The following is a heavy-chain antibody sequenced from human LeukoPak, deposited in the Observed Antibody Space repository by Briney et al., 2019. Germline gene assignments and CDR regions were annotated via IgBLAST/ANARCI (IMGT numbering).Heavy chain of an antibody. CDR3: ARDWTVTTLGAFDI. CDR2: MNQDGSGK. Sequence: PGGSLRLSCAASGFTFSSYAMSWVRQAPGKGLEWVANMNQDGSGKYYVDSVKGRFTISRDNAKNSLYLQMNSLRAEDTAVYYCARDWTVTTLGAFDIWGQGTMVTVSS. V-gene: IGHV3-7*01. D-gene: IGHD4-17*01. J-gene: IGHJ3*02. CDR1: GFTFSSYA.